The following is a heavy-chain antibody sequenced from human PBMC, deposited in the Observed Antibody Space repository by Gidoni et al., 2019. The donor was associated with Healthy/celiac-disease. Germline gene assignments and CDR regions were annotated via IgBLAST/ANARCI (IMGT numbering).Heavy chain of an antibody. CDR1: GCTFDDYA. V-gene: IGHV3-9*01. CDR3: AKDMDI. J-gene: IGHJ4*02. Sequence: EVQLVESGGGLVQHGRSLRLSCAASGCTFDDYAMHWVRQAPGKGLELVSGISGNSGSVGYADSVKGRFTISRDNAKNSLYLQMNSLRAEDTALYYCAKDMDIWGQGTLVTVSS. CDR2: ISGNSGSV. D-gene: IGHD2-2*03.